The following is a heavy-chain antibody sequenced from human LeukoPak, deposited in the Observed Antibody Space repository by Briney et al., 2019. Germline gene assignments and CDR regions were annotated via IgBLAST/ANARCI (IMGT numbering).Heavy chain of an antibody. Sequence: SETLSLTCAVYGESFSAYFWNWIRQAPGKPLEYIGEINHRGSSHYNPSLKTRVTLSVDTSKNQFSLKLTSVSAADTAVYFCARGSSFDGYCSAGACDAGYYDSWGQGTPVTVSS. CDR1: GESFSAYF. CDR2: INHRGSS. CDR3: ARGSSFDGYCSAGACDAGYYDS. J-gene: IGHJ4*02. D-gene: IGHD2-15*01. V-gene: IGHV4-34*01.